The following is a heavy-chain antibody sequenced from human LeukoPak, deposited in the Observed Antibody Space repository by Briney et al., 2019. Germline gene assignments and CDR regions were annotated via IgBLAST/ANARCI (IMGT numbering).Heavy chain of an antibody. CDR1: GGSINGYY. CDR2: IYYSGST. D-gene: IGHD5-12*01. CDR3: ARGGSKNGFDSNFDY. Sequence: SETLSLTCTVSGGSINGYYWSWIRQPPGKGLEWIRYIYYSGSTNYNPSLKSRVTISVDTSKNQFSLKLSSVTAADTAIYYCARGGSKNGFDSNFDYWGQGTLVTASS. J-gene: IGHJ4*02. V-gene: IGHV4-59*01.